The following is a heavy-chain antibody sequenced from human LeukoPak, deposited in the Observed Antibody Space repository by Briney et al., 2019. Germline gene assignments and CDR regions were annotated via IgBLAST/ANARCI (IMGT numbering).Heavy chain of an antibody. Sequence: GRSLRLSCAASGFTFSNYGMHWVRQAPGKGLEWVAVISYDGSDKYYADSVKGRFTISRDNSKNTLYPQMNSLRAEDTAVYYCAKSKRGYSGGWYEYYFDYWGQGTLVTVSS. CDR1: GFTFSNYG. J-gene: IGHJ4*02. CDR2: ISYDGSDK. V-gene: IGHV3-30*18. D-gene: IGHD6-19*01. CDR3: AKSKRGYSGGWYEYYFDY.